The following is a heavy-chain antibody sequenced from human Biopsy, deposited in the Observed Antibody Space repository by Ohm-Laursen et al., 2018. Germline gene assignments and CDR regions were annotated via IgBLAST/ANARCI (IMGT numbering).Heavy chain of an antibody. J-gene: IGHJ2*01. CDR1: GDTISTYY. V-gene: IGHV4-59*08. CDR2: IHYTGHI. D-gene: IGHD5-12*01. Sequence: SDTLSLTCTVSGDTISTYYWNWIRQTPGKGLEWIGYIHYTGHIRINPSLNSRATISVDTSKDHFSLKLSSLPAADTAIYYCARNRVDVVKVTTIGWNLDLWGRGTLVTVS. CDR3: ARNRVDVVKVTTIGWNLDL.